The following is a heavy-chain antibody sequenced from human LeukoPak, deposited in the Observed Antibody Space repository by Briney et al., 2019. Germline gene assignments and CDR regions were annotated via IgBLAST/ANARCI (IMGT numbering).Heavy chain of an antibody. J-gene: IGHJ6*03. Sequence: GALRLSCAASGFTFSSYSMNWVRQAPGKGLEWASSISSSSSYIYYADSVKGRFTISRDNAKNSLYLQMNSLRAEDTAVYYCARGATYYDFWSGYDYYYYMDVWGKGTTVTVSS. CDR1: GFTFSSYS. CDR3: ARGATYYDFWSGYDYYYYMDV. V-gene: IGHV3-21*01. CDR2: ISSSSSYI. D-gene: IGHD3-3*01.